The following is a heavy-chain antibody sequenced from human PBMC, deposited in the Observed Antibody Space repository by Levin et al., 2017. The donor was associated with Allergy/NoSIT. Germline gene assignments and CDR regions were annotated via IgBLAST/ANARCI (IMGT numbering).Heavy chain of an antibody. Sequence: GGSLRLSCASSGFTFNNYGMHWVRQAPGKGLEWVAVIWSDGRNKYYADSVEGRFTISRDNSKNTLYLQMNSLRAEDTAVYYCARAKWEPPEPYYFDYWGQGTLVTVSS. V-gene: IGHV3-33*01. D-gene: IGHD1-14*01. CDR3: ARAKWEPPEPYYFDY. J-gene: IGHJ4*02. CDR2: IWSDGRNK. CDR1: GFTFNNYG.